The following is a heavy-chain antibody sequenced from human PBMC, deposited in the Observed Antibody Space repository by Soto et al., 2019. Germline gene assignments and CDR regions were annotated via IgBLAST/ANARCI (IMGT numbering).Heavy chain of an antibody. CDR2: ISNSGDTT. CDR3: VKYRCGATTVMSIN. CDR1: GFPFSAYP. D-gene: IGHD4-4*01. V-gene: IGHV3-23*01. J-gene: IGHJ4*02. Sequence: EVQLLESGGDLVQPGGSLRLSCVGSGFPFSAYPMNWVRQAPGKGLEWVSAISNSGDTTYYADSVKGRFSISRDNSKNTLYLQMSSLRGDDTAIYYCVKYRCGATTVMSINWGQGTPVIVSS.